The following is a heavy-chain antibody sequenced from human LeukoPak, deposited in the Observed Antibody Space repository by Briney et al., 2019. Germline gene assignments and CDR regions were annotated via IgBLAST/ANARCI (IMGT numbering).Heavy chain of an antibody. V-gene: IGHV4-39*07. J-gene: IGHJ5*02. Sequence: PSETLSLTCSVSGDSIDSVSYYWGWIRQAPGKGPEWIASIDYSGRTFYNPSLRSRVTISVDTSNNDFSLNLTSVTAADTAVYYCATEFYDFLSGESWFDPWGQGALVTVS. CDR2: IDYSGRT. CDR1: GDSIDSVSYY. D-gene: IGHD3-9*01. CDR3: ATEFYDFLSGESWFDP.